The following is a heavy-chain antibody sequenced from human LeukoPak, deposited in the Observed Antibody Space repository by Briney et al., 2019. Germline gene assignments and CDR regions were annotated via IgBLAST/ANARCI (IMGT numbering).Heavy chain of an antibody. CDR2: IYYSGST. Sequence: SETLSLTCTVSGGSISSSSYYWGWIRQPPGKGLEWIGSIYYSGSTYYNPSLKSRVTISVDTSKNQFSLKLSSVTAADTAVYYCARVSYGGNADYYYYYMDVWGKGTTVTVSS. D-gene: IGHD4-23*01. J-gene: IGHJ6*03. CDR1: GGSISSSSYY. CDR3: ARVSYGGNADYYYYYMDV. V-gene: IGHV4-39*07.